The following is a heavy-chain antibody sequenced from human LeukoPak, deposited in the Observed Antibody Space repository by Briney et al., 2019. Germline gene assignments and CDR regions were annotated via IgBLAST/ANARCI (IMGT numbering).Heavy chain of an antibody. D-gene: IGHD6-19*01. Sequence: GASVKVSCKASGDTFTGYYVHWVRQAPGQGLEWLGWINPNSGGTNYAQKFQGRVTMTRDTSISTAYMELSRLRSDDTAVYYCARYIIGLAVAGPPLDYWGQGTLVTVSS. CDR3: ARYIIGLAVAGPPLDY. V-gene: IGHV1-2*02. CDR1: GDTFTGYY. J-gene: IGHJ4*02. CDR2: INPNSGGT.